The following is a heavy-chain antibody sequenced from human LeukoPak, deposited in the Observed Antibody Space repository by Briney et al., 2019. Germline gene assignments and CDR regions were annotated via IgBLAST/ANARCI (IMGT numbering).Heavy chain of an antibody. V-gene: IGHV3-30*03. CDR3: ARPRGYSYGCFDY. CDR2: ISYDGSNK. J-gene: IGHJ4*02. D-gene: IGHD5-18*01. CDR1: GFTFSSYG. Sequence: GGSLRLSCAASGFTFSSYGMHWVRQAPGKGLEWVAVISYDGSNKYYADSVKGRFTISRDNSKNTLYVQMNSLRAEDTAVYYCARPRGYSYGCFDYWGQGTLVTVSS.